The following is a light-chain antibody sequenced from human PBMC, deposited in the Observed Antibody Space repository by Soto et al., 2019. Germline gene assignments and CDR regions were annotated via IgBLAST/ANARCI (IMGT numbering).Light chain of an antibody. V-gene: IGKV3-15*01. CDR2: GAS. CDR1: QSLSSN. J-gene: IGKJ1*01. CDR3: QQYNKWPPT. Sequence: LVMTQSPATLSVSPGERATLSCGASQSLSSNLAWYQQKPGQAPRLLIYGASARATGVPARFSGSGSGTEFTLTINSLRSEDFTVYFCQQYNKWPPTFGQGNKVEIX.